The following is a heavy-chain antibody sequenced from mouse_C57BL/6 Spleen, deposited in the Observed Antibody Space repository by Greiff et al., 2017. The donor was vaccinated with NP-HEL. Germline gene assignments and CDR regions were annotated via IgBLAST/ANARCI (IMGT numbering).Heavy chain of an antibody. CDR2: ISYDGSN. D-gene: IGHD4-1*01. CDR1: GYSITSGYY. J-gene: IGHJ2*01. V-gene: IGHV3-6*01. Sequence: DVKLQESGPGLVKPSQSLSLTCSVTGYSITSGYYWNWIRQFPGNKLEWMGYISYDGSNNYNPSLKNRISITRDTSKNQFFLKLNSVTTEDTATYYCARDRVNWEVDYFDYWGQGTTLTVSS. CDR3: ARDRVNWEVDYFDY.